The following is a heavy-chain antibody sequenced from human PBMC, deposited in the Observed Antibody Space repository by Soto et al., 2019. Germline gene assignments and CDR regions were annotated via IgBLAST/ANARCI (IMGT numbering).Heavy chain of an antibody. CDR1: GGSISSSSYY. Sequence: SETLSLTCTVSGGSISSSSYYWGWIRQPPGKGLEWIGSIYYSGSTYYNPSLKSRVTISVDTSKNQFSLKLSSVTAADTAVYYCARPAFSSSSGYFDYWGQGTLVTVSS. D-gene: IGHD6-6*01. J-gene: IGHJ4*02. V-gene: IGHV4-39*01. CDR2: IYYSGST. CDR3: ARPAFSSSSGYFDY.